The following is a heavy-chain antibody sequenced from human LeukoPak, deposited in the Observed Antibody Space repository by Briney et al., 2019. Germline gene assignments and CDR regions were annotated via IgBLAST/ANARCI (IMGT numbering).Heavy chain of an antibody. J-gene: IGHJ6*03. CDR3: ARDRVAVAGDYYYYMDV. CDR2: ISGSGGST. Sequence: GGSLRLSCAASGFTFSSYAMSWVRQAPGKGLEWVSAISGSGGSTYYADSVKGRFTISRDNSKNSLYLQMNSLRAEDTAVYYCARDRVAVAGDYYYYMDVWGKGTTVTVSS. D-gene: IGHD6-19*01. CDR1: GFTFSSYA. V-gene: IGHV3-23*01.